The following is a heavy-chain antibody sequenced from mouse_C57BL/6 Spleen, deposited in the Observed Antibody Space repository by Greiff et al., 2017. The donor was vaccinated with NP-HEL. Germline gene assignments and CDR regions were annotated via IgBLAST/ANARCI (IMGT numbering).Heavy chain of an antibody. V-gene: IGHV1-22*01. D-gene: IGHD2-1*01. CDR1: GYTFTDYN. J-gene: IGHJ3*01. Sequence: EVQLQQSGPELVKPGASVKMSCKASGYTFTDYNMHWVKQSHGKSLEWIGYINPNNGGTSSNQKFKGKATLTVNKSSSTAYMELRSLTSEDSAVYYCARDGNYPPWFAYWGQGTLVTVSA. CDR3: ARDGNYPPWFAY. CDR2: INPNNGGT.